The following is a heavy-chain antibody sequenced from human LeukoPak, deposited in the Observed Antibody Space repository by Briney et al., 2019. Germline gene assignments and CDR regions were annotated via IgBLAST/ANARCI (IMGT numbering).Heavy chain of an antibody. CDR2: IIPIFGTA. V-gene: IGHV1-69*05. J-gene: IGHJ5*02. D-gene: IGHD3-3*01. Sequence: SVKVSCKASGGTFSSYAISWVRQAPGQGLEWMGGIIPIFGTANYAQKFQGRVTITTDESTSTAYMELSSLRSEDTAVYYCARGNDFWSAITTWGQGTLATVSS. CDR3: ARGNDFWSAITT. CDR1: GGTFSSYA.